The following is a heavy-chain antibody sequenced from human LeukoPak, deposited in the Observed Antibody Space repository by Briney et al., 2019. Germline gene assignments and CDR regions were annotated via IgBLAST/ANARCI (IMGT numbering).Heavy chain of an antibody. J-gene: IGHJ4*02. V-gene: IGHV3-21*01. D-gene: IGHD1-26*01. CDR1: GFTFSSYS. CDR3: ARDRSVSGSSGY. Sequence: GGSLRLSCAASGFTFSSYSMNWVRQAPGKGLEWVSSISSSSSYIYYADSVKGRLTISRDNAKNSLYLQMNSLRAEDTAVYYCARDRSVSGSSGYWGQGTLVTVSS. CDR2: ISSSSSYI.